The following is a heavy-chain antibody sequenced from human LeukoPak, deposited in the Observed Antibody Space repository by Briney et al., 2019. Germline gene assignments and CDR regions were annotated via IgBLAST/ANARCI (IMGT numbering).Heavy chain of an antibody. Sequence: GGSLRLSCAASGFTFSSYGMHWVRQAPGKGLEWVAFIRYDGSNKYYADSVKGRFTISRDNSKNTLYLQMNSLRAEDTAVYYCAKDPRRIVGANVLDYWGQGTLVTVSS. J-gene: IGHJ4*02. D-gene: IGHD1-26*01. V-gene: IGHV3-30*02. CDR2: IRYDGSNK. CDR3: AKDPRRIVGANVLDY. CDR1: GFTFSSYG.